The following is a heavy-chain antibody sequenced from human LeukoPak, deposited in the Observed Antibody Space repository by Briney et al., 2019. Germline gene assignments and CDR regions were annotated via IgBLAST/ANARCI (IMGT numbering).Heavy chain of an antibody. CDR2: ISGSSDNT. Sequence: PGGSLRLSCAASGFTFTVYAMSWVRQAPGKGLEWVSAISGSSDNTYFADSVKGRFTISRDNSKNTVSLQMNSLRGEDTAVYYCARDGGNSWDYWGQGTLVTVSS. J-gene: IGHJ4*02. CDR3: ARDGGNSWDY. CDR1: GFTFTVYA. V-gene: IGHV3-23*01. D-gene: IGHD6-13*01.